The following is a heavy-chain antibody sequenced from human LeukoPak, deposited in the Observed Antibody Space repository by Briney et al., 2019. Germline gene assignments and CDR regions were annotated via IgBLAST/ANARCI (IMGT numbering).Heavy chain of an antibody. D-gene: IGHD3-10*01. CDR3: AKVPYSDYGSGRPPFMDD. Sequence: GSLRLSCAASGFPFSNYAMSWVRPAPGKGLGWVSTISGSGDSTYYADSVKGRLTISRDNFKNTLHLQMNSLRAEDTALYYCAKVPYSDYGSGRPPFMDDWGQGTTVTVSS. V-gene: IGHV3-23*01. CDR1: GFPFSNYA. CDR2: ISGSGDST. J-gene: IGHJ6*02.